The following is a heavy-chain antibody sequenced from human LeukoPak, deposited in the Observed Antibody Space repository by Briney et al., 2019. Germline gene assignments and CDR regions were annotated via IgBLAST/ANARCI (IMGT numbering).Heavy chain of an antibody. D-gene: IGHD2-15*01. CDR1: GYTFTGYY. CDR2: INPNSGGT. Sequence: ASVKVSCKASGYTFTGYYMHWVRQAPGQGLEWMGWINPNSGGTNYAQKFQGRVTMTRDTSISTAYMELSRLRSEDTALYYCAAEKRLYCSGGACYPDAFDIWGQGTMVTVSS. CDR3: AAEKRLYCSGGACYPDAFDI. V-gene: IGHV1-2*02. J-gene: IGHJ3*02.